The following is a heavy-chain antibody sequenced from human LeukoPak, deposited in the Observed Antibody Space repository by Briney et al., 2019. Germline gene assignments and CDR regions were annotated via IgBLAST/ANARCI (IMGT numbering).Heavy chain of an antibody. CDR1: GGTFSSYA. V-gene: IGHV1-69*05. D-gene: IGHD1-26*01. CDR3: ARGDRVGATRY. CDR2: IIPIFGTA. Sequence: ASVKVSCKASGGTFSSYAISWVRQAPGQGLEWMGGIIPIFGTANYAQKFQGRVTMTRDTSTSTVYMELSSLRSEDTAVYYCARGDRVGATRYWGQGTLVTVSS. J-gene: IGHJ4*02.